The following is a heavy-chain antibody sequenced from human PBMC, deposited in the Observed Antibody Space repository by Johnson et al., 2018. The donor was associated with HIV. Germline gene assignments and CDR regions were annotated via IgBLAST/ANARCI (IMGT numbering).Heavy chain of an antibody. CDR1: GFTFSDYY. CDR2: TRNKANSYTT. J-gene: IGHJ3*02. CDR3: ARDESGYDEGFDAFDI. D-gene: IGHD5-12*01. Sequence: VQLVESGGGLVKPGGSLRLSCAASGFTFSDYYMSWIRQAPGKGLEWVGRTRNKANSYTTEYAASVKGRFTISRDNAKNSLYLQMNSLRVEDTAVYYCARDESGYDEGFDAFDIWGQGTMVTVSS. V-gene: IGHV3-72*01.